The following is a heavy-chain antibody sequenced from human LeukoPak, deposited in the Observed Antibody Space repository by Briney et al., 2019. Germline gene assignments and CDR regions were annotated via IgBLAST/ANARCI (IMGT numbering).Heavy chain of an antibody. Sequence: SETLSLTCAVSGGSISSYYWSWVRQPPGKGLEWIGYIYYSGGTTYNPSLTSRVTISVYTSKNQFSLKLSSVTAADTAVYYCARSRTYYYDSSGYCFDYWGQGTLVTVSS. CDR2: IYYSGGT. CDR1: GGSISSYY. CDR3: ARSRTYYYDSSGYCFDY. D-gene: IGHD3-22*01. J-gene: IGHJ4*02. V-gene: IGHV4-59*01.